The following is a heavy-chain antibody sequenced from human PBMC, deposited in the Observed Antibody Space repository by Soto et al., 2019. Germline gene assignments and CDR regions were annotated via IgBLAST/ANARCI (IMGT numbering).Heavy chain of an antibody. CDR2: IYYSGST. V-gene: IGHV4-39*01. J-gene: IGHJ4*02. CDR1: GGSISTSTYY. Sequence: SETLSLTCTVSGGSISTSTYYWGWIRQPPGKGLEWIGSIYYSGSTYYNPSLKSRVTISVDTSKNQFSLKLSSVTAADTAVYYCARRWGYSFDYWGQGTLVTVSS. CDR3: ARRWGYSFDY. D-gene: IGHD7-27*01.